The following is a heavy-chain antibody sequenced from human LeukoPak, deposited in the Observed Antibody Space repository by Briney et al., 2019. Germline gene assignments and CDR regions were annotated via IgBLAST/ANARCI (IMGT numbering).Heavy chain of an antibody. Sequence: SETLSLTCTVSGGSISSYYWSWIRQPPGKGLEWIGYIYYSGSANYNPSLKSRVTISVDTSKNQFSLKLSSVTAADTAVYYCARGIPGAYYDFWSGSRGWYFDLWGRGTLVTVSS. CDR2: IYYSGSA. J-gene: IGHJ2*01. CDR3: ARGIPGAYYDFWSGSRGWYFDL. CDR1: GGSISSYY. D-gene: IGHD3-3*01. V-gene: IGHV4-59*01.